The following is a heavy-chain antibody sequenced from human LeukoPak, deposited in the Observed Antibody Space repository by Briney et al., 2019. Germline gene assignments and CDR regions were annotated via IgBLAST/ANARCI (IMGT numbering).Heavy chain of an antibody. CDR1: GFPFSSYG. Sequence: AGTLRLSCAASGFPFSSYGMSWVRQAPGEGLEWVSGITGSTRTTYYADSVKGRFTISRDNAKNSLYLQMNSLRAEDTAVYYCARAYDILTGYYLPMFDYWGQGTLVTVSS. J-gene: IGHJ4*02. CDR3: ARAYDILTGYYLPMFDY. V-gene: IGHV3-48*04. CDR2: ITGSTRTT. D-gene: IGHD3-9*01.